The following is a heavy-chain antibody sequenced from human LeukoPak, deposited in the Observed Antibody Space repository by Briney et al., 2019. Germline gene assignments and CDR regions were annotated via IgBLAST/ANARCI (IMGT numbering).Heavy chain of an antibody. CDR1: GFTFSSYS. D-gene: IGHD2-2*01. Sequence: PGGSLRLSCAASGFTFSSYSMNWVRQAPGKGLEWVSSISSSSSYIYYADSVKGRFTISRDNAKNSLYLQMNSLRAEDTAVYYCARALVVPAAIISGYYYGMDVWGQGTTVTVSS. CDR3: ARALVVPAAIISGYYYGMDV. V-gene: IGHV3-21*01. CDR2: ISSSSSYI. J-gene: IGHJ6*02.